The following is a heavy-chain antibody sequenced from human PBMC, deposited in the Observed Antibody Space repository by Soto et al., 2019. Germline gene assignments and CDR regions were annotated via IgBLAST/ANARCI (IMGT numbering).Heavy chain of an antibody. CDR1: GGSFSGYY. Sequence: QVQLQQWGAGLLKPSETLSLTCAVYGGSFSGYYWSWIRQPPGKGLEWIGEINHSGSTNYNPSLKRRVTVAVDTSKNQFSLKLSSVTAADTAVYCCARGPGGKVPFDPWGQGTLVTVSS. CDR2: INHSGST. V-gene: IGHV4-34*01. CDR3: ARGPGGKVPFDP. D-gene: IGHD1-26*01. J-gene: IGHJ5*02.